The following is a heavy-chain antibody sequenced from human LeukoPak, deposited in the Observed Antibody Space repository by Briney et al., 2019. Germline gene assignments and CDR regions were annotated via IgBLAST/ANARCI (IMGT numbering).Heavy chain of an antibody. CDR2: IRYDGSNK. J-gene: IGHJ4*02. CDR1: GFTFSSHG. CDR3: AKDGKHYYDSSGYYYYDY. V-gene: IGHV3-30*02. Sequence: GGSLRLSCAASGFTFSSHGMHWVRQAPGKGLEWVAFIRYDGSNKYYADSVKGRFTISRDNSKNTLYLQMNSLRAEDTAVYYCAKDGKHYYDSSGYYYYDYWGQGTLVTVSS. D-gene: IGHD3-22*01.